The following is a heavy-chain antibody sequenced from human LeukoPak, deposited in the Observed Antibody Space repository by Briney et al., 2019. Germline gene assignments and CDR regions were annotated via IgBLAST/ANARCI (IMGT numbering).Heavy chain of an antibody. CDR1: GFTFSSYA. Sequence: RGSLRLSCAASGFTFSSYAMSWVRQAPGKGLEWVSAISGSGGSTYYADSVKGRFTISRDNSKSTLYLQMNSLRAEDTAVYYCAKIAYYYDSSGYLYPDAFDIWGQGTMVTVSS. D-gene: IGHD3-22*01. CDR2: ISGSGGST. V-gene: IGHV3-23*01. J-gene: IGHJ3*02. CDR3: AKIAYYYDSSGYLYPDAFDI.